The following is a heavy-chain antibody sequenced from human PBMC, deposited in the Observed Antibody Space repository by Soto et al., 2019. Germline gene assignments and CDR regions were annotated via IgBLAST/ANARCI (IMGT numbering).Heavy chain of an antibody. J-gene: IGHJ4*02. Sequence: PSETLSLTCTVSGVSINNYYWTWIRQPPGKGLEWIGYIYYSGSTNYNPSLKSRVSISVDTSKNEFSLRLSSVTAADTAVYFCARSVAVPGAHIDYWGQGTQVTVSS. CDR1: GVSINNYY. CDR3: ARSVAVPGAHIDY. D-gene: IGHD6-19*01. CDR2: IYYSGST. V-gene: IGHV4-59*01.